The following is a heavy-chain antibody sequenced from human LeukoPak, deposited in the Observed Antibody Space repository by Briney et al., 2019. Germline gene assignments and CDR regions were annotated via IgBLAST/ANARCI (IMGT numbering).Heavy chain of an antibody. J-gene: IGHJ5*02. CDR2: IIPIFGIA. CDR1: GGTFSSYA. V-gene: IGHV1-69*04. D-gene: IGHD2-15*01. Sequence: SVKVSCKASGGTFSSYAISWVRQAPGQGLEWMGRIIPIFGIANYAQKFQGRVTITADKSTSTAYMELSSLRPEDTAAYYCARIYCSGGSCYSFDPWGQGTLVTVSS. CDR3: ARIYCSGGSCYSFDP.